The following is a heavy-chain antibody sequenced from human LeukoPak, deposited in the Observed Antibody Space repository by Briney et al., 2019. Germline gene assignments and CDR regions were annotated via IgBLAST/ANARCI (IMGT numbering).Heavy chain of an antibody. Sequence: SETLSLTCSVSVDSTTSSYYWGWIRQTPGTGLEWIGSIYYSGSTYYNPSLKSRVTISVDTSKNQFSLRLTSVTAADTAVYYCARVSRSGYDSRGAFDIWGQGTMVTVSS. V-gene: IGHV4-38-2*02. CDR3: ARVSRSGYDSRGAFDI. D-gene: IGHD3-22*01. J-gene: IGHJ3*02. CDR1: VDSTTSSYY. CDR2: IYYSGST.